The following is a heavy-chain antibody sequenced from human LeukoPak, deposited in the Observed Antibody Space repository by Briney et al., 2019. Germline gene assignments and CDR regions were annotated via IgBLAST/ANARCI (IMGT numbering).Heavy chain of an antibody. V-gene: IGHV3-23*01. CDR1: GFTFSSYA. D-gene: IGHD5-24*01. CDR2: ISGSGGST. J-gene: IGHJ4*02. Sequence: GGSLRLSCAASGFTFSSYAMSWVRQAPGKGLEWVSAISGSGGSTYYADSVKGRFTISRDNAKNSLYLQMNSLRAEDTAVYYCARVFKNGSPFDYWGQGTLVTVSS. CDR3: ARVFKNGSPFDY.